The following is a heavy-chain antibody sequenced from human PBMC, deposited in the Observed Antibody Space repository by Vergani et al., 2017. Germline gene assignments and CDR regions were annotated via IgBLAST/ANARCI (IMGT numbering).Heavy chain of an antibody. Sequence: QVQLVQSGAEVKKPGASVKVSCKASGYTFTGYYMHWVRQAPGQGLEWMGWINPNSGGTNYAQKFQGWVTMTRDTSISTAYMELSRLRSDDTAVYYCARDLGIVGATYNFDYWGQGTLVTVSS. CDR1: GYTFTGYY. V-gene: IGHV1-2*04. CDR3: ARDLGIVGATYNFDY. CDR2: INPNSGGT. D-gene: IGHD1-26*01. J-gene: IGHJ4*02.